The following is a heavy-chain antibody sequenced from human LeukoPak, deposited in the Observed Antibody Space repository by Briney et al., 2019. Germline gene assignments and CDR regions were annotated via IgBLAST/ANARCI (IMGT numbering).Heavy chain of an antibody. Sequence: WDTLSLTCTVSGGSISTDHWNWIRQPAGRGREWIGRIYISVSTNYNPSLKSRVTVSVDTSKNLFSLNLRSVTAADTAVYYCAREGAAHPGFDYWGQGTLVTVSS. J-gene: IGHJ4*02. CDR1: GGSISTDH. V-gene: IGHV4-4*07. D-gene: IGHD6-6*01. CDR3: AREGAAHPGFDY. CDR2: IYISVST.